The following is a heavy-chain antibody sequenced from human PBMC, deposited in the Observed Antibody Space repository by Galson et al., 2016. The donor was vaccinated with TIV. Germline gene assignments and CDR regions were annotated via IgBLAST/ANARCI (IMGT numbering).Heavy chain of an antibody. V-gene: IGHV1-2*02. CDR2: FNPDSGAT. J-gene: IGHJ4*02. D-gene: IGHD7-27*01. Sequence: SVKVSCKASGYIFINYYIHWVRQAPGQGLEWLGWFNPDSGATQYAQKFQGRVTMTRDTSISTAYMELRRFISDDTAVYYCARVNWARAFDYWGQGTQVTVSS. CDR1: GYIFINYY. CDR3: ARVNWARAFDY.